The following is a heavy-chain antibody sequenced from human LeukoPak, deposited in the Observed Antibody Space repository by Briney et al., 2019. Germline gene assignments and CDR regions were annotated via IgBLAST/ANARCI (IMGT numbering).Heavy chain of an antibody. CDR2: INEDGSTT. J-gene: IGHJ4*02. V-gene: IGHV3-74*01. Sequence: QPGGSLRLSCAASGFTFSSYWIYWVRQAPGKGLVWVSRINEDGSTTSYADSVKGRFTISRDNTKNTVYLQMNSLRGEDTALYYCARGLGSSSAGTTYWGQGTVVTVSS. D-gene: IGHD6-6*01. CDR3: ARGLGSSSAGTTY. CDR1: GFTFSSYW.